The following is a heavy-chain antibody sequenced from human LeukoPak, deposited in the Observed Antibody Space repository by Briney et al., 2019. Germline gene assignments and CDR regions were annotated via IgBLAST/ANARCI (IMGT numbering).Heavy chain of an antibody. CDR2: IYYSGST. D-gene: IGHD3-3*01. CDR3: ARVGPGVAPNWFDP. CDR1: GGSISSGGYY. Sequence: SDTLSLTCTVSGGSISSGGYYWSWIRQHPGKGLEWIGYIYYSGSTYYNLSLKSRVTISVDTSKNQFSLKLSSVTAADTAVYYCARVGPGVAPNWFDPWGQGTLRPVSS. J-gene: IGHJ5*02. V-gene: IGHV4-31*03.